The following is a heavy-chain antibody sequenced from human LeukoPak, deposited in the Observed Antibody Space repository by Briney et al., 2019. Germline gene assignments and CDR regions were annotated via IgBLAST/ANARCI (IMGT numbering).Heavy chain of an antibody. CDR1: GFIFSDPA. J-gene: IGHJ4*02. D-gene: IGHD5/OR15-5a*01. V-gene: IGHV3-30*04. Sequence: GGSLRLSCVASGFIFSDPAFHWVRQSPDKGLEWVALIGSDGTKKYYVDSVQGRFTVSRENSKNTLFLQMNTVRADDTAVYFCARQMTSTRLFDSWGQGTLVTVSS. CDR3: ARQMTSTRLFDS. CDR2: IGSDGTKK.